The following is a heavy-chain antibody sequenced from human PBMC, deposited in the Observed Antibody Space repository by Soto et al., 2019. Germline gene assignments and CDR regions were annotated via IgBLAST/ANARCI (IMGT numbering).Heavy chain of an antibody. CDR3: ARDQADDSSGYYAPDDAFDI. V-gene: IGHV3-30-3*01. CDR1: GFTFSSYA. J-gene: IGHJ3*02. Sequence: QVQLVESGGGVVQPGRSLRLSCAASGFTFSSYAMHWVRQAPGKGLEWVAVISYDGSNKYYADSVKGRFTISRDNSTNTLYLQMNSLRAEDTAVYYCARDQADDSSGYYAPDDAFDIWGQGTMVTVSS. D-gene: IGHD3-22*01. CDR2: ISYDGSNK.